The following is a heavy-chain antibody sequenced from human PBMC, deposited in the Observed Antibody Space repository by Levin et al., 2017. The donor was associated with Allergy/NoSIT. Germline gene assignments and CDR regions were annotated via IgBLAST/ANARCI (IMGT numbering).Heavy chain of an antibody. V-gene: IGHV4-59*01. Sequence: RTSETLSLTCSISGYSISDYYWSWLRQPPGKELEWIGYIHYSGAATFNPSVKSHFSMSVDISRNQFSLSLTSATAADTAIYFCARTPADNLYYFDYWGQGILVTVSP. CDR2: IHYSGAA. J-gene: IGHJ4*02. D-gene: IGHD1-1*01. CDR3: ARTPADNLYYFDY. CDR1: GYSISDYY.